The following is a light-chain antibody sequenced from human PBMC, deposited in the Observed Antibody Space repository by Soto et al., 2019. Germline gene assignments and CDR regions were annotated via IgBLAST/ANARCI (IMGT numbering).Light chain of an antibody. J-gene: IGKJ1*01. V-gene: IGKV1-33*01. CDR2: DAS. CDR3: QQYNSYSRT. Sequence: DIQMTQSPSSLSASLGDRVTITCQASQDITKYLNWYQQKPGKAPRLLLYDASSLETGVPSRFSGSGSGTDFTFTISSLQPDDFETYYCQQYNSYSRTFGQGTKVDIK. CDR1: QDITKY.